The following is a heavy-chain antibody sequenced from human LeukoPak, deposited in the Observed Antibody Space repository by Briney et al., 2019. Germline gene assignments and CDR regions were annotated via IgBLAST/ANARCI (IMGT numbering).Heavy chain of an antibody. Sequence: GGTLRLSCAASGFTFSSYAMHWVRQAPGKGLEWVAVISYDGSNKYYADSVKGRFTISRDNSKNTLYLQMNSLRAEDTAVYYCARWAPYSSSWYLDYWGQGTLVTVSS. J-gene: IGHJ4*02. CDR3: ARWAPYSSSWYLDY. CDR1: GFTFSSYA. D-gene: IGHD6-13*01. CDR2: ISYDGSNK. V-gene: IGHV3-30*04.